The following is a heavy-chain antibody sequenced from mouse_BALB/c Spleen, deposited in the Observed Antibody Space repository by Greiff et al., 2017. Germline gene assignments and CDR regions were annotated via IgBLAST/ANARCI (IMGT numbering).Heavy chain of an antibody. Sequence: VQLQQSGAELVRPGTSVKVSCKASGYAFTNYLIEWVKQRPGQGLEWIGVINPGSGGTNYNEKFKGKATLTADKSSSTAYMQLSSLTSDDSAVYFCARNLMDYWGQGTSVTVSS. V-gene: IGHV1-54*03. CDR3: ARNLMDY. CDR2: INPGSGGT. CDR1: GYAFTNYL. J-gene: IGHJ4*01.